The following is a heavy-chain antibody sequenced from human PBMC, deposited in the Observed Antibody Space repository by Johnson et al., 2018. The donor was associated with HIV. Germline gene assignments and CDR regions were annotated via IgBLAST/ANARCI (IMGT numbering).Heavy chain of an antibody. V-gene: IGHV3-30*04. Sequence: VQLVESGGGVVQPWRSLRLSCAASGFTFRTYPMHWVRQAPGKGLEWMAVVSYNEDKKYYADSVKGRFTISRDNSKNTLYLQMNSLRAEDTAIYYCARLPSGYNRDAFNIWGQGTMVTVSS. CDR3: ARLPSGYNRDAFNI. J-gene: IGHJ3*02. D-gene: IGHD5-18*01. CDR2: VSYNEDKK. CDR1: GFTFRTYP.